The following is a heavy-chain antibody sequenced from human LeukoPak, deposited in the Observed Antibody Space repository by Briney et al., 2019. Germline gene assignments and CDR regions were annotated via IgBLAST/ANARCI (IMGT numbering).Heavy chain of an antibody. CDR3: AKVRSPWSGYYTGSYYYYGTDV. J-gene: IGHJ6*02. V-gene: IGHV3-30*18. CDR2: ISYDGSNK. D-gene: IGHD3-3*01. CDR1: GFTFSSYG. Sequence: QPGRSLRLSCAASGFTFSSYGMHWVRQAPGKGLEWVAVISYDGSNKYYADSVKGRFTISRDNSKNTLYLQMNSLRAEDTAVYYRAKVRSPWSGYYTGSYYYYGTDVWGQGTTVTVSS.